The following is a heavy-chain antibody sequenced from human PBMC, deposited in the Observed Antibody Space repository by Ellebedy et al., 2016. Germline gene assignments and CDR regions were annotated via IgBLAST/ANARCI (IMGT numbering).Heavy chain of an antibody. V-gene: IGHV3-74*01. J-gene: IGHJ2*01. D-gene: IGHD2-15*01. CDR1: GFTFSNYW. CDR3: VRGGVAGRYFDL. CDR2: ITNDGTTT. Sequence: GGSLSLSXAASGFTFSNYWMHWVRQGPGKGLEWVSRITNDGTTTTYADSVKGRFTISSDNAKKVVYLQMNSLRGEGTAVYFCVRGGVAGRYFDLWGRGTLVTVSS.